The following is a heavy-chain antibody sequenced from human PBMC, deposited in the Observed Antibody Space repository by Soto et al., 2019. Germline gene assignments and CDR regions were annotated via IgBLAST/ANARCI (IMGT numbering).Heavy chain of an antibody. V-gene: IGHV1-3*05. CDR2: INAGNGNT. CDR1: GYTFTSYA. J-gene: IGHJ5*02. D-gene: IGHD1-20*01. CDR3: ARYNWNDGGWFDP. Sequence: QVQLVQSGAEEKKPGASVKVSCKASGYTFTSYAMHWVRQAPGQRLEWMGWINAGNGNTKYSQKFQGRVTITRDTSASTADMELSSLRSEETAVYYCARYNWNDGGWFDPWGQGTLVTVSS.